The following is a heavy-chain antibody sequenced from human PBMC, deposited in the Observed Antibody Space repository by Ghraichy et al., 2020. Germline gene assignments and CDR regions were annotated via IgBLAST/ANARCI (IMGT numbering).Heavy chain of an antibody. J-gene: IGHJ4*02. CDR1: GGSFSGYF. CDR3: ARSDGGVFAY. Sequence: SQTLSLTCALSGGSFSGYFWIWFRQPPGKGPEWIGEVNQSGRTNYHPSLRSRVTISVDTSKNQFSLRLSSLTAADTAVYYCARSDGGVFAYWGQGTLVTVPS. D-gene: IGHD3-16*01. V-gene: IGHV4-34*01. CDR2: VNQSGRT.